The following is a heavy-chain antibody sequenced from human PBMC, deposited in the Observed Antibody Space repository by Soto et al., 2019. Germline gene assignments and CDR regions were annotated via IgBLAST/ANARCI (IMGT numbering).Heavy chain of an antibody. D-gene: IGHD3-22*01. CDR2: MYPDDSDI. Sequence: GESLKISCKASGYSFSFYWIGWVRQMPGKGLEWMAIMYPDDSDIRYSPSFEAHVTISADKSASTAFLQWSSLKASDTAMYYCATAYVYDFENSNYYRDAFDIWGQGTLVTVSS. CDR1: GYSFSFYW. V-gene: IGHV5-51*01. CDR3: ATAYVYDFENSNYYRDAFDI. J-gene: IGHJ3*02.